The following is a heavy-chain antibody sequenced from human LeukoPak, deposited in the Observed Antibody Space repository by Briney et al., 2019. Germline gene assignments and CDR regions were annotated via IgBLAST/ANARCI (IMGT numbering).Heavy chain of an antibody. D-gene: IGHD1-1*01. CDR1: GYTLTELS. CDR2: FDPEDGET. CDR3: ATVSDNWNDGGVYYSDY. V-gene: IGHV1-24*01. J-gene: IGHJ4*02. Sequence: ASVKVSCKVSGYTLTELSMPWVRQAPGKGLEWMGGFDPEDGETIYAQKFQGRVTMTEDTSTDTAYMELSSLRSEDTAVYYCATVSDNWNDGGVYYSDYWGQGTLVTVSS.